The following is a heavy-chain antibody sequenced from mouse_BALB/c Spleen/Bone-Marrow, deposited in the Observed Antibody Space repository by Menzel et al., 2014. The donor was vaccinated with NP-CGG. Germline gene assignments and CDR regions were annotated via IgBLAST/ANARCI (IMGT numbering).Heavy chain of an antibody. CDR3: TRGGNWDDFDS. D-gene: IGHD4-1*01. Sequence: DVKLQESGGGLVQPGGSRKLSCAASGFTFSSFGMHWVRQAPEKGLEWVAYISSGSSTIFYADTVKGRFTVSRNNPKNTLFLQMTSLRSEDTAMYFCTRGGNWDDFDSWGRGTTLTVSS. V-gene: IGHV5-17*02. CDR1: GFTFSSFG. J-gene: IGHJ2*01. CDR2: ISSGSSTI.